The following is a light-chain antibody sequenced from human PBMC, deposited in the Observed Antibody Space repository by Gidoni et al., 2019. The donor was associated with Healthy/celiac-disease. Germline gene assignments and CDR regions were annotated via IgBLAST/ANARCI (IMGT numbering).Light chain of an antibody. CDR2: AAS. J-gene: IGKJ4*02. CDR3: QQSYSTLPLT. V-gene: IGKV1-39*01. Sequence: DIQMTQSPSSLSASVGDRVTITCRASQSISSYLNWYQQKPGKAPKLLIYAASSLQSEVPSRFSGSGSGTDFTLTISSLQPEDFATYYCQQSYSTLPLTFXXXTKVEIK. CDR1: QSISSY.